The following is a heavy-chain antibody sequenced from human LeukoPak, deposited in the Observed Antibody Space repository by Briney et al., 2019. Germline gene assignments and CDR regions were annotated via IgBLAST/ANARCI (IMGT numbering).Heavy chain of an antibody. CDR1: GFTFKSYA. Sequence: GGSLRLSCVASGFTFKSYAMNWVRQAPGKGLEWVAIISYDGTGKYYADSVKGRFAMSRDNSKNTLYLQMNSLRAEDTAVYYCAKGDFYGDYSYDYWGQGTLVTVSS. D-gene: IGHD4-17*01. CDR2: ISYDGTGK. CDR3: AKGDFYGDYSYDY. J-gene: IGHJ4*02. V-gene: IGHV3-30*09.